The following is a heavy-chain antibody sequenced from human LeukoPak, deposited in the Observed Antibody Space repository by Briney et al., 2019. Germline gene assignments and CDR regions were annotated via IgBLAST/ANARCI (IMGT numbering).Heavy chain of an antibody. CDR3: ARVGFWSGYRIDY. D-gene: IGHD3-3*01. CDR1: GGSFSGYY. CDR2: INHSGST. V-gene: IGHV4-34*01. Sequence: PSETLSPTCAVYGGSFSGYYWSWIRQPPGKGLEWIGEINHSGSTNYNPSLKSRVTISVDTSKNQFSLKLSSVTAADTAVYYCARVGFWSGYRIDYWGQGTLVTVSS. J-gene: IGHJ4*02.